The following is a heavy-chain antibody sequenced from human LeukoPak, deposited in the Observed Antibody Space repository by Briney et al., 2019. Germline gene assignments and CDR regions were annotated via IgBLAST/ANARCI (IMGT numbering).Heavy chain of an antibody. D-gene: IGHD3-3*02. CDR1: GGTFSSYA. J-gene: IGHJ4*02. CDR2: IIPLFGRA. Sequence: SVKVSCKASGGTFSSYAVTWVRQAPGQGPEWMGGIIPLFGRANYAQRFQGRLTITADKSTSTAYMELSSLTSEDTAVYYCALALRFALFYLDYWGQGTPVTVSS. CDR3: ALALRFALFYLDY. V-gene: IGHV1-69*06.